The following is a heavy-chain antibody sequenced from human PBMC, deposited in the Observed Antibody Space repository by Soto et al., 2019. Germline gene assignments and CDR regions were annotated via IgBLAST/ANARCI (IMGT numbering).Heavy chain of an antibody. CDR1: GDSVSSNSVA. Sequence: PSQTLSLTCVISGDSVSSNSVAWNWVSQSPSRGLEWLGRTYYRSRWYNDYAVSVRSRIAINPDTSKNHFSLQLNSVTPDDTAVYYCARSEEDSDYYYYGMDVWGQGTTVTVSS. D-gene: IGHD2-15*01. CDR3: ARSEEDSDYYYYGMDV. J-gene: IGHJ6*02. V-gene: IGHV6-1*01. CDR2: TYYRSRWYN.